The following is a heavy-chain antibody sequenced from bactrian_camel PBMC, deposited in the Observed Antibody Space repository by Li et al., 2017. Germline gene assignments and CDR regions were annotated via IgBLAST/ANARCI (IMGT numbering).Heavy chain of an antibody. CDR1: GFTFDDSD. CDR3: AKDFVPEY. Sequence: HVQLVESGGGSVQTGETLRLSCTASGFTFDDSDMGWYRQAPGNECELVSTISSGDDSTYYADSVKGRFTISRDNAKNTVYLQLNSLKTEDMAIYYCAKDFVPEYLGQGTQVTVS. J-gene: IGHJ4*01. V-gene: IGHV3S63*01. CDR2: ISSGDDST.